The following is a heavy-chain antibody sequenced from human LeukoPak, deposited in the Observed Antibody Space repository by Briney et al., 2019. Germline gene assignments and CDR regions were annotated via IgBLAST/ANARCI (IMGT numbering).Heavy chain of an antibody. CDR3: ARASYGDYRANWYFDL. CDR1: GFTFSSYS. Sequence: GGSLRLSCAASGFTFSSYSMNWVRQAPGEGLEWISYISSSRSTIYYAESVKGRFTISRDHAKNSLFLHLSSLRDEDTAVYYCARASYGDYRANWYFDLWGRGTLVTVSS. V-gene: IGHV3-48*02. CDR2: ISSSRSTI. D-gene: IGHD4-17*01. J-gene: IGHJ2*01.